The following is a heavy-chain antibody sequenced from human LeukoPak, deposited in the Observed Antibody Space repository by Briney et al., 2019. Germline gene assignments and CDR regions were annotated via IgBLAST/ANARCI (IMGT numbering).Heavy chain of an antibody. V-gene: IGHV1-2*02. J-gene: IGHJ3*02. CDR2: INPSSGGT. CDR1: GGTFSSYA. Sequence: GASVKVSCKASGGTFSSYAISWVRQAPGQGLEWMGWINPSSGGTNYAQKFQGRVTMTRDMSTSTVYMELSSLRSEDTAVYYCARAPYYYDSSGYYPTRWAFDIWGQGTMVTVSS. D-gene: IGHD3-22*01. CDR3: ARAPYYYDSSGYYPTRWAFDI.